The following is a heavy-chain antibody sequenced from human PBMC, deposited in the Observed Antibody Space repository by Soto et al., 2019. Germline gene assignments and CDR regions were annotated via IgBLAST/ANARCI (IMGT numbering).Heavy chain of an antibody. CDR2: IWYDGSNK. CDR1: GFTFSSYG. V-gene: IGHV3-33*06. D-gene: IGHD2-2*01. Sequence: QVQLVESGGGVVQPGRSLRLSCAASGFTFSSYGMHWVRQAPGKGLEWVAVIWYDGSNKYYADSVKGRFTISRDNCKNTLYLQMNSLRAEDTAVYYWANLVVPHRVIDYWGQGTLVTVSS. CDR3: ANLVVPHRVIDY. J-gene: IGHJ4*02.